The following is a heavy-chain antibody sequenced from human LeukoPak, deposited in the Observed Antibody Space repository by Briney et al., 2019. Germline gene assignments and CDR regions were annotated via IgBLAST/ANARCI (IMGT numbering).Heavy chain of an antibody. CDR3: AKDRSYGSGDYMDV. CDR1: GFTFDDYA. Sequence: GGSLRLSCAASGFTFDDYAMHWVRQAPGKGLEWVSGISWNSGSIGYADSVEGRFTISRDNAKNSLYLQMNSLRAEDTALYYCAKDRSYGSGDYMDVWGKGTTVTISS. CDR2: ISWNSGSI. J-gene: IGHJ6*03. V-gene: IGHV3-9*01. D-gene: IGHD3-10*01.